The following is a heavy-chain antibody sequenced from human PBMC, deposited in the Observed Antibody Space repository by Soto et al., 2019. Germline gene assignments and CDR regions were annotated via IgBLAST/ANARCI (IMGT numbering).Heavy chain of an antibody. CDR3: ARYSSSWYPILLYYYGMDV. V-gene: IGHV1-18*01. Sequence: ASVKVSCKASGYTFTSYGISWVRQAPGQGLEWMGWISAYNGNTNYAQKLQGRVTMNTDTSTSTAYMELRSLRSDDTAVYYCARYSSSWYPILLYYYGMDVWGQGTTVTVSS. J-gene: IGHJ6*02. CDR1: GYTFTSYG. CDR2: ISAYNGNT. D-gene: IGHD6-13*01.